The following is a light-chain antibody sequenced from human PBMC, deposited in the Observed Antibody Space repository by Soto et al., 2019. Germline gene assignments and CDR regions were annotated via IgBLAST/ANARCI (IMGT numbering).Light chain of an antibody. V-gene: IGKV1-5*03. CDR2: EGS. J-gene: IGKJ1*01. CDR3: RQYDTYSLR. CDR1: QSVSNW. Sequence: DIQMTQSPSALSASVGDRVTITCRASQSVSNWLAWYRQKPGEAPTLLIYEGSTLERGVPSSFSGSGSGTEFTLNISSLQPDDFASFYCRQYDTYSLRFGQGTKGEFK.